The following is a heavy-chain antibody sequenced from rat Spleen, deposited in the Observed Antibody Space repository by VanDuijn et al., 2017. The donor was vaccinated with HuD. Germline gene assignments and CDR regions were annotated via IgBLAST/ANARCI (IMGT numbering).Heavy chain of an antibody. D-gene: IGHD1-1*01. V-gene: IGHV3-1*01. CDR3: ASLNYVRYY. CDR1: GYSITTNY. Sequence: EVQLQESGPGLVKPSQSLFLTCSVTGYSITTNYWGWVRKFPGNKMEWIGHITYSGGTSYNPSLKSRISITRDTSKSQLFLQLNSVTTEDTATYYCASLNYVRYYWGQGVMVTVSS. CDR2: ITYSGGT. J-gene: IGHJ2*01.